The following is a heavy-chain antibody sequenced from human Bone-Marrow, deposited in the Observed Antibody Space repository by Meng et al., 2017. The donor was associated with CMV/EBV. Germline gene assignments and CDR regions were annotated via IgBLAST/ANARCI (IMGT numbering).Heavy chain of an antibody. Sequence: GGSLRLSCAASGFTFSSYGMHWVRQAPGKGLEWVAFIRYDGSNKYNADSVKGRFTISRDNSKNTLYLQMNSLRAEDTAVYYCAKVGKPYCSSTSCPLDYWGQGTLVTVSS. J-gene: IGHJ4*02. D-gene: IGHD2-2*01. CDR1: GFTFSSYG. V-gene: IGHV3-30*02. CDR3: AKVGKPYCSSTSCPLDY. CDR2: IRYDGSNK.